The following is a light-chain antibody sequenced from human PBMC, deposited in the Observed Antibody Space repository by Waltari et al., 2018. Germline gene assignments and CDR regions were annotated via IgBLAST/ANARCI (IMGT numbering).Light chain of an antibody. Sequence: EIVMTQSPATLSVSPGERVTLSCRASQSVSSNLAWYQQKPGQTPRVLIYAASPRATGIPARFSGSGSGSEFTLTISSLQSEDFAVYYCQQYNNWPPMYTFGQGTKLEIK. V-gene: IGKV3-15*01. CDR3: QQYNNWPPMYT. CDR1: QSVSSN. CDR2: AAS. J-gene: IGKJ2*01.